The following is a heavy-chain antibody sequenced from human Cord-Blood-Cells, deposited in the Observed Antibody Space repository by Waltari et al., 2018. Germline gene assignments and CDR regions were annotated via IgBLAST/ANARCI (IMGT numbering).Heavy chain of an antibody. J-gene: IGHJ4*02. CDR1: GFTFDDYS. D-gene: IGHD3-10*01. V-gene: IGHV3-9*01. CDR3: AKTPPDYYGSGSYFPYFDY. CDR2: ISWNSGSI. Sequence: EVQLVESGGGLVQPGRSLRLSCAASGFTFDDYSMPWVRQAPGKGLEWVSGISWNSGSIGYVDSVKGRFTISRDNAKNSLYLQMNSLRAEDTALYYCAKTPPDYYGSGSYFPYFDYWGQGTLVTVSS.